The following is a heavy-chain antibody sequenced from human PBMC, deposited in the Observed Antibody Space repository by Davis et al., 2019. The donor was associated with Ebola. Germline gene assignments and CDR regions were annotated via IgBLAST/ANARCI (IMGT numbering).Heavy chain of an antibody. Sequence: ASVKVSCKTSGYIFSRYSIHWVRQAPGEGLEWVGWINGGNGDTKCSQKFQGRVTFTRDASASTAYMELSSLRSEDTAMYYCARDEDVWGQGTTVTVSS. V-gene: IGHV1-3*01. CDR3: ARDEDV. CDR1: GYIFSRYS. CDR2: INGGNGDT. J-gene: IGHJ6*02.